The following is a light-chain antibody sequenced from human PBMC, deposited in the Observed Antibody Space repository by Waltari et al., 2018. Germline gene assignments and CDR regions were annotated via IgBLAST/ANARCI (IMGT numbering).Light chain of an antibody. CDR3: SSYISSSTPYV. J-gene: IGLJ1*01. V-gene: IGLV2-14*03. Sequence: QSALTQPAYVSGSPGKSITIPCTGTSRDVGGYDYFPWYQQHPGKPPKLLIYDVIYRPSGVSNRFSGSKSGNTASLIISGLQADDEADYYCSSYISSSTPYVFGTGTKVTVL. CDR2: DVI. CDR1: SRDVGGYDY.